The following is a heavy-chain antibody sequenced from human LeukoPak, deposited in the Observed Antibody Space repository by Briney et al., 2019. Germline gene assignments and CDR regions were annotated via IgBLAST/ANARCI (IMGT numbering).Heavy chain of an antibody. CDR1: GFSFSTYS. J-gene: IGHJ6*02. V-gene: IGHV3-21*01. CDR3: ARGGGYYDFPAGMGV. CDR2: ISSTSTYI. D-gene: IGHD3-3*01. Sequence: GGSLRLSCAAAGFSFSTYSMSWVRQAPGKGLEWVSSISSTSTYIYYADSVKGRFSISRDNTKNSLYLQMNSLRAEDTAVYYCARGGGYYDFPAGMGVWGQGTTVTVSS.